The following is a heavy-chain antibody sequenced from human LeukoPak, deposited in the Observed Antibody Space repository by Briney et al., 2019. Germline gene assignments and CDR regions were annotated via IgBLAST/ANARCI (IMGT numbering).Heavy chain of an antibody. D-gene: IGHD2-8*01. V-gene: IGHV3-33*06. Sequence: PGRSLRLSCAASGFTFSSYGMHWVRQAPGKGLEWVAVIWYDGSNKYYADSVKGRFTISRDNSKDTLYLQMNSLRAEDTAVYYCAKDKTKRGSYYDYGMDVWGKGTTVTVSS. CDR2: IWYDGSNK. CDR1: GFTFSSYG. CDR3: AKDKTKRGSYYDYGMDV. J-gene: IGHJ6*04.